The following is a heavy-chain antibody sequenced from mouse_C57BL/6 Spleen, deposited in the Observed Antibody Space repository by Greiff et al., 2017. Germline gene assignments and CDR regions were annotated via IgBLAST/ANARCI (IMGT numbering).Heavy chain of an antibody. CDR3: ARSGGYDEGGYAMDY. D-gene: IGHD2-14*01. V-gene: IGHV1-81*01. J-gene: IGHJ4*01. CDR1: GYTFTSYG. CDR2: IYPRSGNT. Sequence: VKLQESGAELARPGASVKLSCKASGYTFTSYGISWVKQRTGQGLEWIGAIYPRSGNTSYNEKFKGKAPLTADKSSSTAYMELRSLTSADSAVYFCARSGGYDEGGYAMDYWGQGTSVTVSS.